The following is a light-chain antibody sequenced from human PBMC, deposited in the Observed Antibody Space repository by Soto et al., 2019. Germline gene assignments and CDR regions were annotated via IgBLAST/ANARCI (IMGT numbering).Light chain of an antibody. CDR2: KAT. V-gene: IGKV1-5*03. CDR3: QCYHTVSRT. Sequence: DLQMTQSPSPLSASVGDRGTITCPAGQSSSNLLAWYQQKSGRAPKLLIYKATILQSGVPSRFSGSGSGTEFTLTISNLQPDDFATYYCQCYHTVSRTFGQGTKVDIK. CDR1: QSSSNL. J-gene: IGKJ1*01.